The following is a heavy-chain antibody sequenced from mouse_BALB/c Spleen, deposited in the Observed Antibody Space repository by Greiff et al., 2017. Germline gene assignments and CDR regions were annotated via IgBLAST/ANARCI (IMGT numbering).Heavy chain of an antibody. Sequence: QVQLKESGAELAKPGASVKMSCKASGYTFTSYWMHWVKQRPGQGLEWIGYINPSTGYTEYNQKFKDKATLTADKSSSTAYMQLSSLTSEDSAVYYCARRGGNSFFDYWGQGTTLTVSS. CDR1: GYTFTSYW. D-gene: IGHD2-1*01. J-gene: IGHJ2*01. CDR2: INPSTGYT. V-gene: IGHV1-7*01. CDR3: ARRGGNSFFDY.